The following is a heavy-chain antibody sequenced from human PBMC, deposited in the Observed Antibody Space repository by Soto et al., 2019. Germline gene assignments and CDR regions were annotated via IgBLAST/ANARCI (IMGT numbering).Heavy chain of an antibody. Sequence: ASVKVSCQASGYTLTNYYLHWVRQAPGQGPEWMGIINPSVGDTIYAQKFQSRVTMTTDTSTTAVYMELSNLRSEDTAVYYCARGLDKSMVFGVFYYVMDVWGQGSTVTVSS. CDR3: ARGLDKSMVFGVFYYVMDV. D-gene: IGHD2-8*01. CDR1: GYTLTNYY. J-gene: IGHJ6*02. V-gene: IGHV1-46*01. CDR2: INPSVGDT.